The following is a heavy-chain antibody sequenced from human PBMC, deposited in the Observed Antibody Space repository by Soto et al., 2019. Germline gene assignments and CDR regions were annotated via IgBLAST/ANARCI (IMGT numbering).Heavy chain of an antibody. Sequence: SVKVSCKASGGTFSSYAISWVRQAPGQGLEWMGGIIPIFGTANYAQKFQGGVTITADESTSTAYMELSSLRSEDTAVYYCARVGATRLYYYYGMDVWGQGTTVTVSS. CDR2: IIPIFGTA. D-gene: IGHD1-26*01. CDR3: ARVGATRLYYYYGMDV. J-gene: IGHJ6*02. V-gene: IGHV1-69*13. CDR1: GGTFSSYA.